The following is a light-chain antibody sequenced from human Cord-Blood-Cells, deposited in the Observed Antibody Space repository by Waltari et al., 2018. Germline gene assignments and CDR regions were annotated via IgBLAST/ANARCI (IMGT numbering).Light chain of an antibody. Sequence: EIVMTQSPATLSVSPGDRATLSCRASQSVSSNLAWYHQKPGQAPRPLNYGASTRATGIPARFSGSGSGTEFTLTISSLQSEDFAVYYCQQYNNWPPYTFGQGTKLEIK. CDR3: QQYNNWPPYT. CDR2: GAS. J-gene: IGKJ2*01. CDR1: QSVSSN. V-gene: IGKV3-15*01.